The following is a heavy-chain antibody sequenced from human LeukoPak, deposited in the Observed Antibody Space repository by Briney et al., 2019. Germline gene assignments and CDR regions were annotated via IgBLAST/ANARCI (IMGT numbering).Heavy chain of an antibody. CDR2: INPNSGGT. V-gene: IGHV1-2*02. CDR3: ARAYYYDSSGYPDY. D-gene: IGHD3-22*01. J-gene: IGHJ4*02. CDR1: GYTFTGYY. Sequence: EASVKVSCKASGYTFTGYYMHWVRQAPGQGLEWMGWINPNSGGTNYAQKFQGRVTMTSDTSISTAYMELSRLRSDDTAVYYCARAYYYDSSGYPDYWGQGTLVTVSS.